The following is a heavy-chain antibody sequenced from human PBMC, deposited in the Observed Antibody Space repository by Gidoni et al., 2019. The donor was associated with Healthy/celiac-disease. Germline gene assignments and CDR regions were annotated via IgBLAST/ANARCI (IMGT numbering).Heavy chain of an antibody. V-gene: IGHV4-39*07. J-gene: IGHJ3*02. CDR2: IYYSGST. Sequence: QLQLQESGPGLVKPSETLSLTCTVSGGSISSSSYYWGWIRQPPGKGLEWIGSIYYSGSTYYNPSLKSRVTISVDTSKNQFSLKLSSVTAADTAVYYCARDRREYSSSNAFDIWGQGTMVTVSS. CDR3: ARDRREYSSSNAFDI. D-gene: IGHD6-6*01. CDR1: GGSISSSSYY.